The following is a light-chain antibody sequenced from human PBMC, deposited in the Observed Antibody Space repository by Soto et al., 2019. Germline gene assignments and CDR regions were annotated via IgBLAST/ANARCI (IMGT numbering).Light chain of an antibody. CDR2: GSS. CDR3: QQYNNWGLS. J-gene: IGKJ4*01. V-gene: IGKV3D-15*01. Sequence: IVMTQSPATLSVSPGEGVTLSCGASENVGTNLAWYQQKPGQAPRLLIYGSSTRATGIPATFSGSGSGTEFTLTISSLQSEESAIYYCQQYNNWGLSFGGGTKV. CDR1: ENVGTN.